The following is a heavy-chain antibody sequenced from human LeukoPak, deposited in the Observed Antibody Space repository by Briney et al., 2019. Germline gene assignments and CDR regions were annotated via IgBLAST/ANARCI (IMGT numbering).Heavy chain of an antibody. Sequence: GGPLRLSCAASGFTLSNYWVHWVRPAPGKGLVCVSRIKRDGSTTNYANSVKGRFTVSRDNAKNTLNLQMNSLRAEDTAVYYCARDRKSGESSEIDFWGQGTLVTVSS. CDR2: IKRDGSTT. CDR3: ARDRKSGESSEIDF. J-gene: IGHJ4*02. V-gene: IGHV3-74*01. D-gene: IGHD3-10*01. CDR1: GFTLSNYW.